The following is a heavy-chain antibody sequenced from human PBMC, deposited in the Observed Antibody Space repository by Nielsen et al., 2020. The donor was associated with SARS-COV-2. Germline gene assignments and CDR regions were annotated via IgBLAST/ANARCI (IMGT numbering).Heavy chain of an antibody. J-gene: IGHJ6*02. CDR1: GFSFDDCA. CDR2: ISWNCGSI. V-gene: IGHV3-9*01. Sequence: SLTLSCVASGFSFDDCAMHWVRQAPGKGLEWVSGISWNCGSIGYADSVKGRFTISRDKAKNSLYLQMNSLRAEDTAVYYCAGHLSWYGMDVWGQGTTVTVSS. D-gene: IGHD3-16*02. CDR3: AGHLSWYGMDV.